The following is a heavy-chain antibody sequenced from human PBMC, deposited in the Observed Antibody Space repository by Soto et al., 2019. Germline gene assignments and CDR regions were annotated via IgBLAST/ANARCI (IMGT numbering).Heavy chain of an antibody. V-gene: IGHV4-34*01. CDR1: GGSFSGYY. Sequence: SETLSLTCAVYGGSFSGYYWSWIRQPPGKGLEWIGEINHSGSTDYNPSLKSRVTISVDTSKNQFSLKLSSVTAADTAVYYCARGRVATPKGAAFDIWGQGTMVTVS. J-gene: IGHJ3*02. D-gene: IGHD5-12*01. CDR2: INHSGST. CDR3: ARGRVATPKGAAFDI.